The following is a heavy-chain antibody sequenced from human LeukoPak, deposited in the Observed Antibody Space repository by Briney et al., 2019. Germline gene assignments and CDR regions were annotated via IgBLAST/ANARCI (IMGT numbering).Heavy chain of an antibody. Sequence: GGSLRLSCAASGFTFSSYSMNWVRQAPGEGLEWVSYISSLSGTIYYADSVKGRFTISRDNAKNSLYLQMNSLRAEDTAVYYCARVVGPAAMYYFDYWGQGTLVTVSS. CDR3: ARVVGPAAMYYFDY. J-gene: IGHJ4*02. D-gene: IGHD2-2*01. V-gene: IGHV3-48*01. CDR1: GFTFSSYS. CDR2: ISSLSGTI.